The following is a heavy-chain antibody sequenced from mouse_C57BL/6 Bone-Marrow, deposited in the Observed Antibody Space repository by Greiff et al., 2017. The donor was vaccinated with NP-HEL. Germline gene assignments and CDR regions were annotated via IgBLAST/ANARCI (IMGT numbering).Heavy chain of an antibody. Sequence: QVQLQQPGAELVKPGASVKLSCKASGYTFTSYWMHWVKQRPGQGLEWIGMIHPNSGSTNYNEKFKSKATLTADKSSSTAYMQLSSLTSEDSAVYYCARGPYFYGSSYFYYYAMDYWGQGTSVTVSS. J-gene: IGHJ4*01. CDR2: IHPNSGST. CDR1: GYTFTSYW. V-gene: IGHV1-64*01. D-gene: IGHD1-1*01. CDR3: ARGPYFYGSSYFYYYAMDY.